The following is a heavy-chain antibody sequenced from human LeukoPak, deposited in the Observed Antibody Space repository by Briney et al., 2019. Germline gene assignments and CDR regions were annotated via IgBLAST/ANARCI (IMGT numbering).Heavy chain of an antibody. V-gene: IGHV3-7*01. Sequence: SGGSLRLSCAASGFSISSYWTSWVRQAPGKGLEWVANIKQDGSEKYYVDSVKGRFTISRDNAKNSLYLQMNSLRAEDTAVYYCARDGSGWYYYDRNVKLDYWGQGTLVTVSS. J-gene: IGHJ4*02. CDR1: GFSISSYW. D-gene: IGHD3-22*01. CDR2: IKQDGSEK. CDR3: ARDGSGWYYYDRNVKLDY.